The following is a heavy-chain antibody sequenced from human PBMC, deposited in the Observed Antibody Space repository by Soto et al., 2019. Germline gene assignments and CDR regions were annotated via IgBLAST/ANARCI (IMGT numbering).Heavy chain of an antibody. CDR2: TYYRSKWYN. CDR3: ERGYCSSKSCYNWGGIDGVDV. V-gene: IGHV6-1*01. Sequence: QSLALACAVSLGSFSSNSDAWNWIGQSPSRGLECMVRTYYRSKWYNDYAVSVKSRITINTDTSKNQFSLQLNSVTTEDTAVYYCERGYCSSKSCYNWGGIDGVDVWGHGTTVTVYS. CDR1: LGSFSSNSDA. D-gene: IGHD2-2*02. J-gene: IGHJ6*02.